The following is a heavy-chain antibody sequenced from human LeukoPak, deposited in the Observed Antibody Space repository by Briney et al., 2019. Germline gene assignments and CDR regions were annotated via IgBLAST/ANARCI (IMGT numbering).Heavy chain of an antibody. CDR2: IYYSGST. Sequence: SQTVALTCTVSGGSISSGGYYWSWIRQHPGKGLEWIGYIYYSGSTYYNPSLKSRVTISVDTSKNQFSLKLSSVTAADTAVYYCARNDYSNYLADYWGQGTMDTVSS. J-gene: IGHJ4*02. CDR1: GGSISSGGYY. D-gene: IGHD4-11*01. V-gene: IGHV4-31*03. CDR3: ARNDYSNYLADY.